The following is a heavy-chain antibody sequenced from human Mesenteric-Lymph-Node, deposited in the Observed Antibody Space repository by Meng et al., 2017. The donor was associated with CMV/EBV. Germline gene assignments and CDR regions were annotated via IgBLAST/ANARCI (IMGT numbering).Heavy chain of an antibody. CDR2: IKQDGSEK. CDR3: ARDVDYGGNRAMGAFDI. D-gene: IGHD4-23*01. J-gene: IGHJ3*02. Sequence: GESLKISCAASGFTFSSYWMGWVRQAPGKGLEWVANIKQDGSEKYYVDSVKGRFTISRDNAKNSLYLQMNNLRAGDTAVYYCARDVDYGGNRAMGAFDIWGQGTMVTVSS. V-gene: IGHV3-7*01. CDR1: GFTFSSYW.